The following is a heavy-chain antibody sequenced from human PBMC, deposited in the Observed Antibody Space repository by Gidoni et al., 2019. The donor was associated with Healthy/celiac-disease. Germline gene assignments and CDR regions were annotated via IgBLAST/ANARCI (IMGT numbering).Heavy chain of an antibody. CDR3: ARIAYCSGGSCYSSYYYYYMDV. V-gene: IGHV2-26*01. CDR1: GFSLSNARMG. Sequence: QVTLKESGPVLVKPTETLTLTCTVSGFSLSNARMGVSWIRQPPGKALEWLAHIFSNDETSYSTSLKSRLTISKDTSKSQAVLTMTNMDPVDTATYYCARIAYCSGGSCYSSYYYYYMDVWGKGTTVTVSS. J-gene: IGHJ6*03. CDR2: IFSNDET. D-gene: IGHD2-15*01.